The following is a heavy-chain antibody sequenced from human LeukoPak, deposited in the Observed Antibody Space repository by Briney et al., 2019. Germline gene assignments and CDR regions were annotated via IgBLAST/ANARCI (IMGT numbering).Heavy chain of an antibody. Sequence: ASVKVSCKASGGTFSSYAISWVRQAPGQGLEWMGGIIPIFGTANYAQKFQGRVTITADESTSTAYMGLSSLRSEDTAVYYCARSAKFEDTLDYWGQGTLVTVSS. V-gene: IGHV1-69*13. J-gene: IGHJ4*02. CDR3: ARSAKFEDTLDY. D-gene: IGHD3-9*01. CDR1: GGTFSSYA. CDR2: IIPIFGTA.